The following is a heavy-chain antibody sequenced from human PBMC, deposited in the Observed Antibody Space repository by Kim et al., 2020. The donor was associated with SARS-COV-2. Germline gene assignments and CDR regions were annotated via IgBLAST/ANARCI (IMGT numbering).Heavy chain of an antibody. J-gene: IGHJ2*01. CDR3: ARGREMATKHWYFDL. D-gene: IGHD5-12*01. Sequence: SVKGRFTISRDKSKNTLYLQMNSLGAEDTAVYYCARGREMATKHWYFDLWRRGPLVTVSS. V-gene: IGHV3-30*01.